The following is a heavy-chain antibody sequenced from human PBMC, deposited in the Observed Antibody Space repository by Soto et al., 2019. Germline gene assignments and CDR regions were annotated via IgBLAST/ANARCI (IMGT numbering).Heavy chain of an antibody. D-gene: IGHD1-20*01. CDR3: AMDLHITETTLNYYYYAMDV. Sequence: QVQLQESGPGLVKPSQTLSLTCTVSGGSSSSGNYYWSWIRQPPGQGLEWIGDIFYSGTTYYNPSPKLRVTISLATSGNQSSLKLSCVTAADTAVYYCAMDLHITETTLNYYYYAMDVWGQGTTVTVSS. CDR1: GGSSSSGNYY. V-gene: IGHV4-30-4*01. J-gene: IGHJ6*02. CDR2: IFYSGTT.